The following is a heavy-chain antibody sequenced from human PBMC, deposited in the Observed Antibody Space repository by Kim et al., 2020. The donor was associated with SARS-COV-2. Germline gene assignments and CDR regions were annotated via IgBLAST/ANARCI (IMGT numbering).Heavy chain of an antibody. V-gene: IGHV4-39*01. J-gene: IGHJ5*02. CDR3: ARHDGPGVTYDSSPFRP. D-gene: IGHD3-22*01. CDR1: GGSISSSSYY. Sequence: SETLSLTCTVSGGSISSSSYYWGWIRQPPGKGLEWIGSIYYSGSTYYNPSLKSRVTISVDTSKNQFSLKLSSVTAADTAVYYCARHDGPGVTYDSSPFRPWGQGTLVTVSS. CDR2: IYYSGST.